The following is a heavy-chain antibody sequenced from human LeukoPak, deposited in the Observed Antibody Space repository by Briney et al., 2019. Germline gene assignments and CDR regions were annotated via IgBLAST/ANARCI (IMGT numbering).Heavy chain of an antibody. D-gene: IGHD3-9*01. Sequence: GGSLRLSCAASGFTFNTYEMNWVRQAPGKGLEWVSYISGGGDILYYADSVKGRFTISRDNAKNSLYLQLNSLRAEDTALYYCARVVGGYDVFTGTSSYFYGMDVRGKGTTVTVSS. CDR1: GFTFNTYE. J-gene: IGHJ6*04. V-gene: IGHV3-48*03. CDR2: ISGGGDIL. CDR3: ARVVGGYDVFTGTSSYFYGMDV.